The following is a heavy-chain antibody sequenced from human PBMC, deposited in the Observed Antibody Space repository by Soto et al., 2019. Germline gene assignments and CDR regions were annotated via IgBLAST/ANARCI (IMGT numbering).Heavy chain of an antibody. CDR2: INSGSSSI. V-gene: IGHV3-48*02. CDR3: SRGRAGYGGNLDY. CDR1: GFTFSYNS. Sequence: EVQLVESGGGLVQPGGSLRLSCAASGFTFSYNSMNGVRQAPGKGLEGVSYINSGSSSIYYADSVQGRFTISRDNAKNSLYLQMNSLRDEDTAVYFFSRGRAGYGGNLDYWGQGTLVTVSS. D-gene: IGHD5-12*01. J-gene: IGHJ4*02.